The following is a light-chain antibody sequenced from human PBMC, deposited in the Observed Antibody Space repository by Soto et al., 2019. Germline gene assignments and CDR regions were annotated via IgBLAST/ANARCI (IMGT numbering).Light chain of an antibody. CDR1: SSDVGGYNY. J-gene: IGLJ1*01. CDR2: DVS. Sequence: QSALTQPASVSGSPGQSITISCTGTSSDVGGYNYVSWYQQHPGKAPKFMIYDVSNRPSGVSNRFSGSKSGNTASLTISGRQAEDEAEYYCSSYTTSNTRQIVFGTGTKLTVL. V-gene: IGLV2-14*01. CDR3: SSYTTSNTRQIV.